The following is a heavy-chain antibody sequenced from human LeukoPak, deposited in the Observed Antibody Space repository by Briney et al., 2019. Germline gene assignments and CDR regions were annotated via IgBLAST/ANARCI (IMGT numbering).Heavy chain of an antibody. CDR2: INHSGST. D-gene: IGHD6-13*01. J-gene: IGHJ4*02. Sequence: PETLSLTCAVFDGSFSGYYWSGIRQPPGKGLEWIGEINHSGSTNYNPSLKSRVTISVDTSKNQFSLKLSSVTAADTGVYYCARGVTAAAPYWGQGTLVTVSS. CDR1: DGSFSGYY. V-gene: IGHV4-34*01. CDR3: ARGVTAAAPY.